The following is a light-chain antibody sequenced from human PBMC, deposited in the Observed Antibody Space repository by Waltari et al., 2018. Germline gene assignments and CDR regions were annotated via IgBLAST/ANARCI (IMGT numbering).Light chain of an antibody. V-gene: IGKV2-30*02. Sequence: DVVMTQSPLSLPVTLGQPASISCRSSLSLVHSDGNTYLNWFQQRPGQSPRRLIYKVSNRDSGVPDRFSGSGSGTDFTLKISRVEAEDVGVYYCMQGTHWPSRTFGQGTRLEIK. CDR1: LSLVHSDGNTY. CDR2: KVS. CDR3: MQGTHWPSRT. J-gene: IGKJ5*01.